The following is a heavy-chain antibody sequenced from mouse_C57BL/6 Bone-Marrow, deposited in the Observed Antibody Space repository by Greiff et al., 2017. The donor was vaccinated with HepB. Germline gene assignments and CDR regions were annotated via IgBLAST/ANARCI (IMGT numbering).Heavy chain of an antibody. V-gene: IGHV6-3*01. CDR2: IRLKSDNYAT. Sequence: VQLKESGGGLVQPGGSMILSCVASGFTFSNYWMNWVRQSPEQGLEWVAQIRLKSDNYATLYAESVKGRFTISRDDSKTSVYLQMNNLRAEDTGIYYCTDPSWFAYWGQGTLVTVSA. CDR3: TDPSWFAY. CDR1: GFTFSNYW. J-gene: IGHJ3*01.